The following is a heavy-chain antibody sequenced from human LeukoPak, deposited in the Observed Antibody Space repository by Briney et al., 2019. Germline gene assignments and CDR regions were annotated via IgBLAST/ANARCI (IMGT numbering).Heavy chain of an antibody. CDR3: ARSEKQDFGDYEFDY. J-gene: IGHJ4*02. D-gene: IGHD4-17*01. V-gene: IGHV3-64*01. Sequence: GGSVTLSCAASGFTFRTYAMQWVRQARGGGLEYVSAIGSGGYSTYYANCVECRFTISRDSSKNTLSTKMGSLRGEDMAVYYCARSEKQDFGDYEFDYWGQGTLVTVSS. CDR1: GFTFRTYA. CDR2: IGSGGYST.